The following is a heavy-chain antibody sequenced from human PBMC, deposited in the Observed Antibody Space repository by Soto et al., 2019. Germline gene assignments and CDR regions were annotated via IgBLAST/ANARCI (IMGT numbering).Heavy chain of an antibody. Sequence: GAEVKKPGESLKISCKGSGYSFTSYWIGWVRQMPGKGLEWMGIIYPGDSDTRYSPSFQGQVTISADKSISTAYLQWSSLKASDTAMYYCARNPNPVGWNYVSGGNWFDPWGQGTLVTVSS. CDR3: ARNPNPVGWNYVSGGNWFDP. D-gene: IGHD1-7*01. CDR1: GYSFTSYW. J-gene: IGHJ5*02. V-gene: IGHV5-51*01. CDR2: IYPGDSDT.